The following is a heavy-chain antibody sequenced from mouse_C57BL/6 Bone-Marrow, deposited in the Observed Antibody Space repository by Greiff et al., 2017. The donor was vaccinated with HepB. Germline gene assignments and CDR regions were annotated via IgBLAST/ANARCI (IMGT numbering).Heavy chain of an antibody. Sequence: VQLQQSGAELVKPGASVKISCKASGYAFSSYWMNWVKQRPGKGLEWIGQIYPGDGDTNYNGKFKGKATLTADKSSSTAYMQLSSLTSEDSAVYFCAREGVITTVVFDYWGQGTTLTVSS. CDR2: IYPGDGDT. D-gene: IGHD1-1*01. V-gene: IGHV1-80*01. CDR1: GYAFSSYW. J-gene: IGHJ2*01. CDR3: AREGVITTVVFDY.